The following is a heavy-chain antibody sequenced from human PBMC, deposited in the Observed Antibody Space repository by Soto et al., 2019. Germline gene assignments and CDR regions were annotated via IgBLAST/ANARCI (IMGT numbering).Heavy chain of an antibody. J-gene: IGHJ6*02. CDR2: IYPADSDT. Sequence: GESLKISCKVSGYSFTTYSIGWVRQMPGKGLEWMGIIYPADSDTRYSPSFQGQVTISVDRSISTAYLQWSSLTASDTAMYYCASLLYCIIYTCDRPYYYFGMDVWGQGTTVTVSS. V-gene: IGHV5-51*01. CDR1: GYSFTTYS. D-gene: IGHD2-15*01. CDR3: ASLLYCIIYTCDRPYYYFGMDV.